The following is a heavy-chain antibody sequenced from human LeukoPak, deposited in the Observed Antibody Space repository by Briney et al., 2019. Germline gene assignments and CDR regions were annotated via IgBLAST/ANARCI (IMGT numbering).Heavy chain of an antibody. CDR1: GGTFSSYA. D-gene: IGHD4-23*01. V-gene: IGHV1-69*04. J-gene: IGHJ4*02. CDR3: ARRDYGGSNDY. Sequence: SVKVSCKASGGTFSSYAISWVRQAPGQGLEWMGRIIPISGIANYAQKFQGRVTTTADKSTSTAYMELSSLRSEDTAVYYCARRDYGGSNDYWGQGTLVTVSS. CDR2: IIPISGIA.